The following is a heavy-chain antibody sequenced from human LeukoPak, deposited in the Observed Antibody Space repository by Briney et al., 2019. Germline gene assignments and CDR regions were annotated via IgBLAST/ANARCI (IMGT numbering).Heavy chain of an antibody. D-gene: IGHD3-3*02. J-gene: IGHJ4*02. V-gene: IGHV4-34*01. CDR3: ARRGLIFGVVTPFDY. CDR2: INHSGST. Sequence: SETLSLTCAVYGGSFSGYYWSWIRQPPGKGLEWIGEINHSGSTNYNPSLKSRVTISVDTSKNQFSLKLSSVTAADTAVYYCARRGLIFGVVTPFDYWGQGTLVTVSS. CDR1: GGSFSGYY.